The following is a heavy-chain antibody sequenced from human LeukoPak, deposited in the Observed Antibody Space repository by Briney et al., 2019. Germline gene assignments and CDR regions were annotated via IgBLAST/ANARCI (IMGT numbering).Heavy chain of an antibody. Sequence: PGGSLRLSCVASGLTFSSNSMSWVRQPPGMGLEWVSGISVSGITVYADSVKGRLTISRDNSKNTLYLQMNNLRAEDTALYHCAKGFSVRGRFDPWGQGTQVTVSS. CDR2: ISVSGIT. V-gene: IGHV3-23*01. CDR1: GLTFSSNS. J-gene: IGHJ5*02. CDR3: AKGFSVRGRFDP. D-gene: IGHD2-15*01.